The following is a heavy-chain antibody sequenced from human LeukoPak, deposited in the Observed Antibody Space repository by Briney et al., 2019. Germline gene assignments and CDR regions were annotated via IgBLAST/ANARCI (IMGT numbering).Heavy chain of an antibody. D-gene: IGHD5-12*01. CDR3: ASGYSGYDEEYFDY. J-gene: IGHJ4*02. Sequence: SGGSLRLSCAASGFTFSSYAMSWVRQAPGKGLEWVSAISGSGGSTYYADSVKGRFTISRDNSKNTLYLQMNSLRAEDTAVYYCASGYSGYDEEYFDYWGQGTLVTVSS. V-gene: IGHV3-23*01. CDR1: GFTFSSYA. CDR2: ISGSGGST.